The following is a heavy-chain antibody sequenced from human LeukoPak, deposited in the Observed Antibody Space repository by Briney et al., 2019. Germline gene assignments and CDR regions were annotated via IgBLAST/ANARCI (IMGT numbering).Heavy chain of an antibody. J-gene: IGHJ4*02. CDR3: ARGEGASTPLAFDY. D-gene: IGHD1-26*01. CDR2: IYHSGST. V-gene: IGHV4-4*02. CDR1: GGSISSSNW. Sequence: SGTLSLTCAVSGGSISSSNWWSWVRQPPGKGLEWIGEIYHSGSTNYNPSLKSRVTISVDKSKNQFSLKLSSVTAADTAVYYCARGEGASTPLAFDYWGQGTLVTVSS.